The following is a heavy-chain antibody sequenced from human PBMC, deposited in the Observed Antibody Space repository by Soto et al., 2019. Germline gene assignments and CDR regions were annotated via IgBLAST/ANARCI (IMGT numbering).Heavy chain of an antibody. D-gene: IGHD5-12*01. Sequence: GASVKVSCKASGYTFTSYGISWVRQAPGQGLEWMGWISAYNGNTNYAQKLQGRVTMTTDTPTSTAYMELRSLRSDDTAVYYCARVPDSGYDYEGYYYGMDVWGQGTTVTVSS. J-gene: IGHJ6*02. V-gene: IGHV1-18*01. CDR3: ARVPDSGYDYEGYYYGMDV. CDR2: ISAYNGNT. CDR1: GYTFTSYG.